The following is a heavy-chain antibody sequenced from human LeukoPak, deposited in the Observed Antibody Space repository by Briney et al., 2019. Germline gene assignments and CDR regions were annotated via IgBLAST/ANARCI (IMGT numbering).Heavy chain of an antibody. CDR3: ARDPLRRGTSYLDN. J-gene: IGHJ4*02. CDR2: VSFERNDK. Sequence: GGSLRLSCVASGFTFSSYAMSWVRQAPGKGLEWLAIVSFERNDKYYADSVKGRFTISGDESKNTLYLQMNSLRSEDTAVYYCARDPLRRGTSYLDNWGQGTLVTVAS. CDR1: GFTFSSYA. V-gene: IGHV3-30*03. D-gene: IGHD1-26*01.